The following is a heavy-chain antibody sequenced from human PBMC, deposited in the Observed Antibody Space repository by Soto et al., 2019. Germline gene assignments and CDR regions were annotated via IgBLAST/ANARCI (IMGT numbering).Heavy chain of an antibody. D-gene: IGHD2-15*01. CDR1: GGFLSSFA. J-gene: IGHJ4*02. V-gene: IGHV1-69*04. CDR2: IIPIVDVA. Sequence: QVQMEQSGPEVRKPGSSLKVSCKPSGGFLSSFAINWVRQAPGQGLEWMGRIIPIVDVANSAQRFQDRITFTADKSTGTAYMELSSLRPDDTALYYCAGGDSRPCFYFDHRGLGSLVTVSS. CDR3: AGGDSRPCFYFDH.